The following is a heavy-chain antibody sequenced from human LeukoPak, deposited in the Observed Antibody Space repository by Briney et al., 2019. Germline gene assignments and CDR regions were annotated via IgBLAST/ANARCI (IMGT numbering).Heavy chain of an antibody. J-gene: IGHJ4*02. CDR1: GLMFRSFE. Sequence: SGGSLRLSCAASGLMFRSFEMYWVRQAPGKGLEWIAYISSGATTMYYADSVKGRFTISRDDAKNSLFLQMNSLRAEDTAVYYCALLAVASDFDYWGQGALVTVSS. D-gene: IGHD6-19*01. V-gene: IGHV3-48*03. CDR2: ISSGATTM. CDR3: ALLAVASDFDY.